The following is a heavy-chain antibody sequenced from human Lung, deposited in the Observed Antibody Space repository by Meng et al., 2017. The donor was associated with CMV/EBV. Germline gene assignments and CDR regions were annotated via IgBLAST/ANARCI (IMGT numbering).Heavy chain of an antibody. J-gene: IGHJ4*02. CDR2: VKSETDGGTR. Sequence: GESXKISCAASGFTFSDAWMSWVRQAPGKGLEWVGRVKSETDGGTRDYAAPVKDRFTISRDDSKNTVYLQMTNLKAEDTAIYYCTTDWRWGKGALVTVSS. CDR1: GFTFSDAW. CDR3: TTDWR. V-gene: IGHV3-15*01.